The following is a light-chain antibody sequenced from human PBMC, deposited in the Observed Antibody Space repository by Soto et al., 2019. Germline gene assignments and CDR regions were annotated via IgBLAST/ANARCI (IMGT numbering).Light chain of an antibody. CDR1: ESVGFS. V-gene: IGKV3-15*01. J-gene: IGKJ1*01. Sequence: VLTQSPVTLSVSPGERATLSCRASESVGFSLAWFQQKPGQAPRLLIYGASTRATGIPVRFGGSGSGTEFTLTISSLQSEDLAVYFCQQYYDWRTFGQGTKVQI. CDR3: QQYYDWRT. CDR2: GAS.